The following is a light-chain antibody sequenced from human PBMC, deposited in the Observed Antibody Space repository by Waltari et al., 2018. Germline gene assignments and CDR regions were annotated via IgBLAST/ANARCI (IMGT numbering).Light chain of an antibody. Sequence: DIVLTQSPDTLSLSPGERATLSCRASQSVSITSLAWYQQKPGQPPRRLIYGASSRATGIPDRFSGSGSGTDFILTISRLEPEDFAVYYCQQYDSSSYTFGQGTRLEIK. V-gene: IGKV3-20*01. CDR2: GAS. J-gene: IGKJ2*01. CDR3: QQYDSSSYT. CDR1: QSVSITS.